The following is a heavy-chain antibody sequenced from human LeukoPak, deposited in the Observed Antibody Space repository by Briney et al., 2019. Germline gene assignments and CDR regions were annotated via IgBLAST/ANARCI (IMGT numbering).Heavy chain of an antibody. Sequence: GGSLRLSYAASGFTFSTYWMNWVRRAPGKGLECLAIIKQDGSETYYVDSAKGRFTISRDNAKNSLYLQMNSLRAEDTAVYYCARETPRRGETRDGYRWGQGTLVTVSS. CDR3: ARETPRRGETRDGYR. D-gene: IGHD5-24*01. J-gene: IGHJ4*02. V-gene: IGHV3-7*01. CDR2: IKQDGSET. CDR1: GFTFSTYW.